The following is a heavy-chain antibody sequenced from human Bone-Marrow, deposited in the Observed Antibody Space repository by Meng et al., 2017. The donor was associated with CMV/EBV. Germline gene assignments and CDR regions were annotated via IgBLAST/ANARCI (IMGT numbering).Heavy chain of an antibody. CDR2: INPNSGGT. CDR3: ARAYCSSSTCSLPRDY. Sequence: ASVKVYCKASGYTFTGYYMHWVRQAPGQGPEWMGWINPNSGGTKYAQKFQGRVTMTRDTSIITAYMELSRLRYDDTAIYYCARAYCSSSTCSLPRDYWRQGTLVTVSS. CDR1: GYTFTGYY. D-gene: IGHD2-2*01. J-gene: IGHJ4*02. V-gene: IGHV1-2*02.